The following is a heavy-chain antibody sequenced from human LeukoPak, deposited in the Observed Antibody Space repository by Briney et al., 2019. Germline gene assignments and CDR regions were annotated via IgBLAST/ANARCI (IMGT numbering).Heavy chain of an antibody. J-gene: IGHJ4*02. CDR1: GGSFSGYY. V-gene: IGHV4-34*01. Sequence: SETLSLTCAVYGGSFSGYYWSWIRQPPGKGLEWLGEINHSGSTNYNPSLKSRVTISVDTSKNQFSLKLSSVTAADTAVYYCARARGWFGALRGYFDYWGQGTLVTVSS. D-gene: IGHD3-10*01. CDR2: INHSGST. CDR3: ARARGWFGALRGYFDY.